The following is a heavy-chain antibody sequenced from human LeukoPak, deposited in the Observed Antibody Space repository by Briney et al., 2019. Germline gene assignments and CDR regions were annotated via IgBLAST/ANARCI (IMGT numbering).Heavy chain of an antibody. CDR1: GGSISSYY. Sequence: SETLSLTCTVSGGSISSYYWSWIRQPPGKGLEWIGYIQYSGSTNYNPSLKSRVTISVDKSKNQLSLKLTSVTAADTAVYYCARGPPPDFDYWGQGTLVTVSS. CDR3: ARGPPPDFDY. CDR2: IQYSGST. V-gene: IGHV4-59*01. J-gene: IGHJ4*02.